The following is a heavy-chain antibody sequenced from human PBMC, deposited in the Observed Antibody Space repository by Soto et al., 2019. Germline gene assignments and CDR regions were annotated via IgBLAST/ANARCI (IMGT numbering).Heavy chain of an antibody. J-gene: IGHJ4*02. V-gene: IGHV3-30-3*01. CDR1: GFPFSSYA. CDR2: ISYDGSIT. CDR3: ARPPRDLWSGYSTYFDY. Sequence: RLSCEGSGFPFSSYAIHWVRQTPGKGLEWVAVISYDGSITYYSDSVKGRFTISRDTPTNTVYLQLNGLRGDDTAVYYCARPPRDLWSGYSTYFDYWGQGTLVTVSS. D-gene: IGHD3-3*01.